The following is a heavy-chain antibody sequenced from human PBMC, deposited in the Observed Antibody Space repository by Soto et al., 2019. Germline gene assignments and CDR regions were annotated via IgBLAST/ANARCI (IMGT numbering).Heavy chain of an antibody. J-gene: IGHJ6*02. CDR3: ARHDPDAVDYGSGSLDGMDV. CDR2: IYPGDSDT. V-gene: IGHV5-51*01. CDR1: GYSFTSYW. D-gene: IGHD3-10*01. Sequence: PGESLKISCKGAGYSFTSYWIGWVRQMPGKGLEWMGIIYPGDSDTRYSPSFQGQVTISADKSISTAYLQWSSLKASDTAMYYCARHDPDAVDYGSGSLDGMDVWGQGTTVAVSS.